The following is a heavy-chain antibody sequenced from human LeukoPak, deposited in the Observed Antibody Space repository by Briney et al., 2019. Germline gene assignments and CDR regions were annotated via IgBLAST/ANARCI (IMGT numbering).Heavy chain of an antibody. J-gene: IGHJ4*02. D-gene: IGHD1-1*01. CDR2: VYYSGST. CDR1: GASITSYY. CDR3: ARLGAAAGTDH. V-gene: IGHV4-59*08. Sequence: SETLSLTCTVSGASITSYYWTWIRQPPGKGLEWIGYVYYSGSTFYTPSLKSRVTISVDTSKNQFSLKLRSVTAADTALYYCARLGAAAGTDHRGPGTLVIVSS.